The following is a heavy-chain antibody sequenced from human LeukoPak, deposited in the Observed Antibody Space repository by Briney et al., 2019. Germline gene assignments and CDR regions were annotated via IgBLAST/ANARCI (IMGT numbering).Heavy chain of an antibody. J-gene: IGHJ3*02. CDR3: ARGGGIFGVAPGAFDI. V-gene: IGHV4-59*01. CDR1: GGSISSYY. CDR2: TYYSGST. Sequence: SETLSLTCTVSGGSISSYYWSWIRQPPGKGLEWIGYTYYSGSTNYNPSLKSRVTISVDTSKNQFSLKLSSVTAADTAVYYCARGGGIFGVAPGAFDIWGQGTMVTVSS. D-gene: IGHD3-3*01.